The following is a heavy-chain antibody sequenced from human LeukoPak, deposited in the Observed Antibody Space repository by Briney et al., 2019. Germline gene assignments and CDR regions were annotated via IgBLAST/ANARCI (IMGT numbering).Heavy chain of an antibody. J-gene: IGHJ5*02. CDR1: GGSISNSSYY. Sequence: SETLSLTCTVSGGSISNSSYYWGWIRQPPGKGLEWIGGLYYSGSTYYNPSLKSRVTISVDTSKNQFSLKLSSVTAADTAVYYCARSRPEWVRGTMVRGVKGWFDPWGQGTLVTVSS. CDR3: ARSRPEWVRGTMVRGVKGWFDP. D-gene: IGHD3-10*01. V-gene: IGHV4-39*07. CDR2: LYYSGST.